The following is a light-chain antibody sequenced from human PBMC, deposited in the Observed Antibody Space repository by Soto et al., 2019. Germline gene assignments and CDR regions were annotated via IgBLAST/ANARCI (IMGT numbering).Light chain of an antibody. Sequence: QSVLTQPASVSGSPGQSITISCTGTSSDVGAYNYVSWYQLHPVKAPKLIIYDVNNRPSGSSSRFSGSKSGNTASLTISGLQAEDETDYYCSSYTSSSTVIFGGGTQLTVL. CDR3: SSYTSSSTVI. CDR1: SSDVGAYNY. CDR2: DVN. J-gene: IGLJ2*01. V-gene: IGLV2-14*03.